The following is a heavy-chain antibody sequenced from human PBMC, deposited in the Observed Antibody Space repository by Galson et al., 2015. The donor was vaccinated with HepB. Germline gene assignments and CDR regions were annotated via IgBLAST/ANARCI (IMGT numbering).Heavy chain of an antibody. J-gene: IGHJ6*03. CDR2: IIPIFGTA. CDR1: GGTFSSYA. D-gene: IGHD6-13*01. CDR3: ASSIAAAGTSTLYYYYMDV. V-gene: IGHV1-69*13. Sequence: SVKVSCKASGGTFSSYAISWVRQAPGQGLEWMGGIIPIFGTANYAQKFQGRVTITADESTSTAYMELSSLRSEDTAVYYCASSIAAAGTSTLYYYYMDVWGKGTTVTVSS.